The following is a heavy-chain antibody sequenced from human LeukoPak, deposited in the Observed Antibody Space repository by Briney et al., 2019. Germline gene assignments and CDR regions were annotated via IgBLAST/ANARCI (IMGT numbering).Heavy chain of an antibody. J-gene: IGHJ4*02. Sequence: GGSLRLSCAASGFTFINYAMSWVRQAPGKGLEWVSATSGSGGNTYYADSVKGRFTISRDNSKNTLSLQMNSLRAEGTAVYYCAKTYYDFWSGYRDWGQGTLVTVSS. CDR3: AKTYYDFWSGYRD. CDR2: TSGSGGNT. V-gene: IGHV3-23*01. D-gene: IGHD3-3*01. CDR1: GFTFINYA.